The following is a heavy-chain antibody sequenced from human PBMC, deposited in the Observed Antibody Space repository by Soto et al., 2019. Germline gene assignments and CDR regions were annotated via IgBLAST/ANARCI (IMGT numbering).Heavy chain of an antibody. CDR1: GFTFSSYA. CDR2: ISGSGGST. Sequence: PGGSLRLSCAASGFTFSSYAMSWVRHAPGKGLEWVSAISGSGGSTYYADSVKGRFTISRDNSKNTLYLQMNSLRAEDTAVYYCAKDFAVGARQDYFDYWGQGTLVTVSS. V-gene: IGHV3-23*01. CDR3: AKDFAVGARQDYFDY. D-gene: IGHD1-26*01. J-gene: IGHJ4*02.